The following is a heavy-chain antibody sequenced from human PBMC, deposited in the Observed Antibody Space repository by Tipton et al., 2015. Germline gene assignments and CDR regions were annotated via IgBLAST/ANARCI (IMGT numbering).Heavy chain of an antibody. CDR3: ATVSYYFDY. CDR1: GFIFSTYG. J-gene: IGHJ4*02. Sequence: RSLRLSCAASGFIFSTYGMDWVRQAPGKGLEWVGAIWYDGSHQYYADSVKGRFTISRDNSKKMLYLQMNSLRAEDTAVYYCATVSYYFDYWGQGTLVIVSS. CDR2: IWYDGSHQ. V-gene: IGHV3-33*08.